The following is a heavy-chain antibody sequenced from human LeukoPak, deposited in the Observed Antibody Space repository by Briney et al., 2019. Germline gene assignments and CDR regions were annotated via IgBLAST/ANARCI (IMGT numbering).Heavy chain of an antibody. CDR1: GFTFSSYS. D-gene: IGHD3-16*01. Sequence: GGSLRLSRAASGFTFSSYSMNWVRQAPGKGLEWVSSISSSSSYIYYADSVKGRFTISRDNAKNSLYLQMNSLRAEDTAVYYCARVRMIGDAFDIWGQGTMVTVSS. CDR2: ISSSSSYI. V-gene: IGHV3-21*01. CDR3: ARVRMIGDAFDI. J-gene: IGHJ3*02.